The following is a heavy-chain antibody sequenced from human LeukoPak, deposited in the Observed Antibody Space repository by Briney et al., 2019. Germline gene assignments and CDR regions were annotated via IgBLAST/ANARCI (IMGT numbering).Heavy chain of an antibody. CDR2: IYYTGST. Sequence: KTSETLSLTCIVSGGSISSFYWSWIRQPPGKGLEWIGYIYYTGSTNYNPSLKSRVTISLDTSKNQFSLKLSSMTAADTAVYYCARDEGSDYDSSGYPMYWGQGTLVTVSS. CDR1: GGSISSFY. CDR3: ARDEGSDYDSSGYPMY. J-gene: IGHJ4*02. D-gene: IGHD3-22*01. V-gene: IGHV4-59*01.